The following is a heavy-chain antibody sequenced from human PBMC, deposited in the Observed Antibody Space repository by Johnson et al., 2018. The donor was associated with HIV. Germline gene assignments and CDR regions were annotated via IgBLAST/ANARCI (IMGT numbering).Heavy chain of an antibody. Sequence: MHWVRQAPGKGLEWVAVISYDGSNKYYADSVKGRFTISRDNSKNTLYLQMNSLRAEDTAVYYCARVTTMIVVVFAFDIWGQGTMVTVSS. V-gene: IGHV3-30-3*01. J-gene: IGHJ3*02. CDR2: ISYDGSNK. CDR3: ARVTTMIVVVFAFDI. D-gene: IGHD3-22*01.